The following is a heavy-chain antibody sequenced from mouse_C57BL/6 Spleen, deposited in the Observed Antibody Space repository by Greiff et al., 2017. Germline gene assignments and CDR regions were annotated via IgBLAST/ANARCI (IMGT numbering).Heavy chain of an antibody. D-gene: IGHD2-1*01. CDR2: IDPSDSET. V-gene: IGHV1-52*01. Sequence: QVQLKQPGAELVRPGSSVKLSCKASGYTFTSYWMHWVKQRPIQGLEWIGNIDPSDSETHYNQKFKDKATLTVDKSSSTAYMQLSSLTSEDSAVYYCARYYGNPSSRAKDCWGQGTSVTVSS. J-gene: IGHJ4*01. CDR1: GYTFTSYW. CDR3: ARYYGNPSSRAKDC.